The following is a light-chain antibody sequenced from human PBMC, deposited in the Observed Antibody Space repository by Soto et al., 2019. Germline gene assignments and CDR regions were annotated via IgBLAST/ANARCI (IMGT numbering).Light chain of an antibody. V-gene: IGLV1-47*02. CDR1: NSNIGNNY. J-gene: IGLJ3*02. CDR2: NNN. CDR3: AAWDDSLSGQV. Sequence: QSVLTQPPSVSAAPGQKVTISCSGSNSNIGNNYVYWYQQIPGTAPKLLIFNNNQRPSGVPDRFSGSKSGTSASLAISGLRSGDEADYHCAAWDDSLSGQVFGGGTKLTVL.